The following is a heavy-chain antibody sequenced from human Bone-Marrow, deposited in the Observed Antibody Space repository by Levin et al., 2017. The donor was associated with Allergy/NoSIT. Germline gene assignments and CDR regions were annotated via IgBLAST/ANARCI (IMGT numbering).Heavy chain of an antibody. CDR2: IGAYNRNT. V-gene: IGHV1-18*01. J-gene: IGHJ3*02. Sequence: GASVKVSCKASGYTFSDYGFSWVRQAPGQGLEWMGWIGAYNRNTNYAQKVQGRVTMTTDTSTSTAYMEPRSLRSDDTAVYYCGRDASCHGSGYYPGSLDIWGQGTMVVVSS. D-gene: IGHD3-10*01. CDR1: GYTFSDYG. CDR3: GRDASCHGSGYYPGSLDI.